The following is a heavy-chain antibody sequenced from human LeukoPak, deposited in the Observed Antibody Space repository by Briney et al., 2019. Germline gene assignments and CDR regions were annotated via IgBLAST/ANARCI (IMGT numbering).Heavy chain of an antibody. CDR2: IKQDESEK. Sequence: GGSLRLSCAASGFTFSSYRMSWVRQAPGKGLEWVANIKQDESEKYYVDSLKGRFTISRDNAKNSLYLQMNSLRAEDTAVYYCARDKIEGPTKLDYWGQGILVTVSS. J-gene: IGHJ4*02. CDR3: ARDKIEGPTKLDY. CDR1: GFTFSSYR. V-gene: IGHV3-7*01. D-gene: IGHD1-1*01.